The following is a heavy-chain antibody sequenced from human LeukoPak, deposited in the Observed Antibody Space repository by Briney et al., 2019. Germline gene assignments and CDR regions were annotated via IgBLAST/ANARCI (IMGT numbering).Heavy chain of an antibody. J-gene: IGHJ6*02. V-gene: IGHV1-8*03. D-gene: IGHD6-13*01. CDR2: MNPNSGNT. CDR1: GYTFTSYD. CDR3: ARGSSWFLYYYYYGMDV. Sequence: GASVKVSCKASGYTFTSYDINWVRQATGQGLEWMGWMNPNSGNTGYAQKFQGRVTITRNTSISTAYMELSSLRSEDTAVYYCARGSSWFLYYYYYGMDVWGQGTTVTVSS.